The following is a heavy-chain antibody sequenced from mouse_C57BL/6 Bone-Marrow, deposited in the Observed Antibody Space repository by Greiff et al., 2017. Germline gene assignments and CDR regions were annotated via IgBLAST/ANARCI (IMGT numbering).Heavy chain of an antibody. J-gene: IGHJ4*01. CDR3: ASITTPEENAMGY. V-gene: IGHV2-9-1*01. Sequence: QVQLKESGPGLVAPSQSLSISCTVSGFSLTSYAISWVRQPPGKGLEWLGVIWTGGGTNYNSALKSILSISKDNSKSQVFLKMNSLQTDDTARYYCASITTPEENAMGYWGQGTSVTVSS. D-gene: IGHD1-1*01. CDR1: GFSLTSYA. CDR2: IWTGGGT.